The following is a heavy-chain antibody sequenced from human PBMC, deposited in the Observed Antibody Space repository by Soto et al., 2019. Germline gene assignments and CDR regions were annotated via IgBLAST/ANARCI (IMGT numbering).Heavy chain of an antibody. J-gene: IGHJ4*02. Sequence: EVQLLESGGGLVQPGGSLRLSCAASGFTFSSYAMSWVRQAPGQGLEWVSAISGSGGNTYYADSVKGRFTISRDNSKNTLYLQMNSLRAEDTAVYYCAKGVEVPAAPFDYWGQGTLVTVSS. V-gene: IGHV3-23*01. CDR3: AKGVEVPAAPFDY. D-gene: IGHD2-2*01. CDR1: GFTFSSYA. CDR2: ISGSGGNT.